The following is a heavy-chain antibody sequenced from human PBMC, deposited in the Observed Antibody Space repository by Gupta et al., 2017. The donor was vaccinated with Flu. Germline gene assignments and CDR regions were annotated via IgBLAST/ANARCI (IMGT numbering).Heavy chain of an antibody. CDR1: GFSFSDYG. J-gene: IGHJ5*02. D-gene: IGHD2-2*01. CDR3: MRDHCSTASCSNWFDP. V-gene: IGHV3-48*02. Sequence: EVHLVESGGDLVQPGGSLRLSCAASGFSFSDYGMNWVRQAPGKGLEWISHIGFSTAVIRYADSVKGRFTISRDNAKNSVYLQMNSLRDDDTAVYYCMRDHCSTASCSNWFDPWGQGTPVTVSS. CDR2: IGFSTAVI.